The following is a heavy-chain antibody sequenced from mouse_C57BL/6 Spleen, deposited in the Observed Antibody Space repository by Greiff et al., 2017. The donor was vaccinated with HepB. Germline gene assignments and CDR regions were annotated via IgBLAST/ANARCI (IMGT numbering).Heavy chain of an antibody. Sequence: QVQLQQPGAELVKPGASVKLSCKASGYTFTSYWTQWVKQRPGQGLEWIGEIDPSDSYTNYNQKFKGKATLTVDTSSSTAYMQLSSLTSEDSAVYYCAQNFSDYWGQGTTLTVSS. CDR2: IDPSDSYT. CDR1: GYTFTSYW. J-gene: IGHJ2*01. V-gene: IGHV1-50*01. CDR3: AQNFSDY.